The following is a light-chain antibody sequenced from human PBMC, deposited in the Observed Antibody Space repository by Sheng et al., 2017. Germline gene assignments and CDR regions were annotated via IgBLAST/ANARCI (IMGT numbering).Light chain of an antibody. CDR2: AAA. Sequence: DIQMTQSPSSLSASVGDTVTITCRASQSISTYLNWYQKKPGRAPKVLIYAAADLQTGVPSRFRGSGSGTDFTLTISSLQPEDFATYFCQESFSAPYTFGQGTKLEIK. CDR3: QESFSAPYT. J-gene: IGKJ2*01. CDR1: QSISTY. V-gene: IGKV1-39*01.